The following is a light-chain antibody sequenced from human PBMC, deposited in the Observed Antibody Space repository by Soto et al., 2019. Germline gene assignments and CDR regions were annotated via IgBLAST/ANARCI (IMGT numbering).Light chain of an antibody. CDR2: SAS. CDR3: QQSYGTPYT. J-gene: IGKJ2*01. Sequence: DVQMTQSPSSLSASVGDGVTITCRASPGISRYLNWYQFKAGRAPKLLIHSASTLQSGVPSRFSGGGSGTEFTLTITSLQPEDSAIYYCQQSYGTPYTFGQGTKLEIK. V-gene: IGKV1-39*01. CDR1: PGISRY.